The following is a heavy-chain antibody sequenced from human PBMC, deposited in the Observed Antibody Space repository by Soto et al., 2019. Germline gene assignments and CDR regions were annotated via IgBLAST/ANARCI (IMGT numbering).Heavy chain of an antibody. V-gene: IGHV4-30-4*01. CDR1: GGSISSGDYY. D-gene: IGHD1-7*01. CDR2: IYYSGST. J-gene: IGHJ4*02. Sequence: SETLSLTCAVSGGSISSGDYYWSWIRQPPGKGLEWIGYIYYSGSTYYNPSLKSRVTISVDTSKNQFSLKLSSVTAADTAVDYCAKNWNWESLVHWGKGTLVTVSS. CDR3: AKNWNWESLVH.